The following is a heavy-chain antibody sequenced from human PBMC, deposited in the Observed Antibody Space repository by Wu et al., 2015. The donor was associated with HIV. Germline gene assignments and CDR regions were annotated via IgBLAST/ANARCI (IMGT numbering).Heavy chain of an antibody. CDR2: IDPEDGET. Sequence: EVQLVQSGAEVKKLGATVKISCNVSGHTFIDYYMHWVQQAPGKGLEWMGLIDPEDGETKYAEKFQGRVIITADTSTDTAYMELSSLRSEDTAVYYCARASMVRGVTNWFDPWGQGTLVTVSS. CDR1: GHTFIDYY. CDR3: ARASMVRGVTNWFDP. V-gene: IGHV1-69-2*01. D-gene: IGHD3-10*01. J-gene: IGHJ5*02.